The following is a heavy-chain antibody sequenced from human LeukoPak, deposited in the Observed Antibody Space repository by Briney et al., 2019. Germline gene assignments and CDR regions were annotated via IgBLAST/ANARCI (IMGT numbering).Heavy chain of an antibody. V-gene: IGHV4-39*07. D-gene: IGHD1-26*01. CDR2: IFYSGNT. CDR3: ARGEWELPLSY. Sequence: SETLSLTCTVSGGSIIRSSYYWGWIRQPPGKGLEWIASIFYSGNTYDNPSLKSRVTISVDTSKNQFSLKLSSVTAADTAVYYCARGEWELPLSYWGQGTLVTVSS. J-gene: IGHJ4*02. CDR1: GGSIIRSSYY.